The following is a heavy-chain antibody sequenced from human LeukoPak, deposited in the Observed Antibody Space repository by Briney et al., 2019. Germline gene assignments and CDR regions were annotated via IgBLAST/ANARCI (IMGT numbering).Heavy chain of an antibody. CDR1: GFSFSVNW. V-gene: IGHV3-7*01. J-gene: IGHJ4*02. CDR3: AKDGY. CDR2: IKRDGSEK. Sequence: GGSLRLSCAASGFSFSVNWMSWVRQAPGKGPEWVASIKRDGSEKYYVDSVSGRFTISRDNAKNSLYLQMNGLRVEDTAIYYCAKDGYWGQGTLVTVSS.